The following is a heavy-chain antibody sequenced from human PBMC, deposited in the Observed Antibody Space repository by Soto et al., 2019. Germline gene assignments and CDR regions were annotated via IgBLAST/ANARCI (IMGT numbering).Heavy chain of an antibody. V-gene: IGHV1-69*13. D-gene: IGHD3-22*01. J-gene: IGHJ3*02. CDR3: ARERGYYYDSSGPRAPPNAFDI. Sequence: SVKVSCKASGGTFSSYAISWVRQAPGQGLEWMGGIIPIFGTANYAQKFQGRVTITADESTSTAYMELSSLRPEDTAVYYCARERGYYYDSSGPRAPPNAFDIWGQGTMVTVSS. CDR2: IIPIFGTA. CDR1: GGTFSSYA.